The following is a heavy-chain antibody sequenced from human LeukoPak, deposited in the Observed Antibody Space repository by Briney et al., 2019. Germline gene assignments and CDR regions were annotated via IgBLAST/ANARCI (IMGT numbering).Heavy chain of an antibody. CDR3: AREYPTYYYDSSYYFDY. V-gene: IGHV3-48*03. D-gene: IGHD3-22*01. CDR2: ISSSGSTI. Sequence: PGGSLRLSCAASGFTFSSYEMNWVRQAPGKGLEWVSYISSSGSTIYYADSVKGRFTISRDNAKNSLYLQMNSLRAEDTAVYYCAREYPTYYYDSSYYFDYWGQGTLVTVSS. CDR1: GFTFSSYE. J-gene: IGHJ4*02.